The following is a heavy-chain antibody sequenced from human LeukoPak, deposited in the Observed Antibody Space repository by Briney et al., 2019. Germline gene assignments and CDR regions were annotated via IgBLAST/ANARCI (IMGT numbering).Heavy chain of an antibody. Sequence: GGFLRLSCAASGFTFSSYGMHWVRQAPGKGLEWVAFIRYDGSNKYYADSVKGRFTISRDNSKNTLYLQMNSLRAEDTAVYYCAKSVPRYSGYGPEYFDYWGQGTLVTASS. CDR1: GFTFSSYG. J-gene: IGHJ4*02. D-gene: IGHD5-12*01. CDR2: IRYDGSNK. V-gene: IGHV3-30*02. CDR3: AKSVPRYSGYGPEYFDY.